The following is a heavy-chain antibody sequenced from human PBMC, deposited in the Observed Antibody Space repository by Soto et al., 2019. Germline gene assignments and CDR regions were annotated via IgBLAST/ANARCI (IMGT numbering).Heavy chain of an antibody. D-gene: IGHD2-15*01. CDR3: ARGAVAAGPGGWFDP. J-gene: IGHJ5*02. Sequence: ASVKVSCKASGYTFTSYAMHWVRQAPGQRLEWMGWINPSGGSTSYAQKFQGRVTMTRDTSTSTVYMELSSLRSEDTAVYYCARGAVAAGPGGWFDPWGQGTLVTVSS. CDR1: GYTFTSYA. CDR2: INPSGGST. V-gene: IGHV1-46*03.